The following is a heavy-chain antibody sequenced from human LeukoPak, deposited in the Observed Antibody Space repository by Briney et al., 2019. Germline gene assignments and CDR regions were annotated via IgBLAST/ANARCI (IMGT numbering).Heavy chain of an antibody. D-gene: IGHD2-2*01. V-gene: IGHV1-18*01. CDR2: ISAYNGNT. CDR3: ARSGYCSSTSCPNGIYYYYYMDV. CDR1: GYTFTSYG. J-gene: IGHJ6*03. Sequence: ASVKVSCKASGYTFTSYGISWVRQAPGQGLEWMGWISAYNGNTNYAQKLQGRVTMTTDTSTSTAYMELRSLRSDDTAVYYCARSGYCSSTSCPNGIYYYYYMDVWGKGTTVTVSS.